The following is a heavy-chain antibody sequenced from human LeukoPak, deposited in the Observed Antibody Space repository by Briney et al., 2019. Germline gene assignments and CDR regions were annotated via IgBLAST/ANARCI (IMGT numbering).Heavy chain of an antibody. CDR3: VRDSPLLGEQLVRGDY. CDR2: ISGHSGQT. Sequence: ASVKVSCNASGYTFNNYGISWVRQAPGQGLEWMGWISGHSGQTNYPQKVQDRVTMTADTSTSTAYLELRSLRSDDSAVYYCVRDSPLLGEQLVRGDYWGQGTLVTVSS. V-gene: IGHV1-18*01. D-gene: IGHD6-6*01. CDR1: GYTFNNYG. J-gene: IGHJ4*02.